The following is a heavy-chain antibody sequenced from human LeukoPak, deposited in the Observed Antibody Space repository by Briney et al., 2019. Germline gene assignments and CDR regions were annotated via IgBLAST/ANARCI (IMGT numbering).Heavy chain of an antibody. CDR1: EFTFSKFP. Sequence: PGGSLRLSCAASEFTFSKFPMGWVRQAPGRGLEWVSAISASGDVTFHADSVRGRFTISRDNSKSTLFLQMNDLRVEDTAVYYCARARRYFDSDHDYWGQRTLVTVSS. CDR3: ARARRYFDSDHDY. D-gene: IGHD3-9*01. V-gene: IGHV3-23*01. CDR2: ISASGDVT. J-gene: IGHJ4*02.